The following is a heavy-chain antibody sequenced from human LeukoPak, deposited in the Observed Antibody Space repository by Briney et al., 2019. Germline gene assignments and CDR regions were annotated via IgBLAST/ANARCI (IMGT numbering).Heavy chain of an antibody. D-gene: IGHD6-19*01. J-gene: IGHJ4*02. CDR1: GFTVSSNY. V-gene: IGHV3-73*01. CDR2: IRSKANSYAT. CDR3: TRRAGDFDY. Sequence: GGSLRLSCAASGFTVSSNYMSWVRQAPGKGLEWVGRIRSKANSYATAYAASVKGRFTISRDDSKNTAYLQMNSLKTEDTAVYYCTRRAGDFDYWGQGTLVIVSS.